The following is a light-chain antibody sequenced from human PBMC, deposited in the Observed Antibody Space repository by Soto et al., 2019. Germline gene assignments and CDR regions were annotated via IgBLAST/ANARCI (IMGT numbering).Light chain of an antibody. CDR2: GAS. J-gene: IGKJ1*01. CDR3: QQYDSWPRT. Sequence: EMVMTQSPATLSVSPGQRATLSCRASQSLSSNLVWYQQKPGQAPRLLIYGASSRAADIPARFSGSGSVTEFTLTISSLQSEDFAVYYCQQYDSWPRTFGQGTKVEIK. V-gene: IGKV3-15*01. CDR1: QSLSSN.